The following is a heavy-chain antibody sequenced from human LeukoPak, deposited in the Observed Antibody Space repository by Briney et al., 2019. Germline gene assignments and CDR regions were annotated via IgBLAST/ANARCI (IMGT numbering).Heavy chain of an antibody. V-gene: IGHV3-23*01. J-gene: IGHJ6*03. Sequence: GGSLRLSCAASGFTFNNYAMSWVRQAPGKGLEWVSAISGSGGSTYYVDSVKGRFTISRDNSKNTLYLQMNSLRAEDTAVYYCAKKGDGSNGNYYYYMDVWGKGTTVTISS. D-gene: IGHD5-24*01. CDR2: ISGSGGST. CDR1: GFTFNNYA. CDR3: AKKGDGSNGNYYYYMDV.